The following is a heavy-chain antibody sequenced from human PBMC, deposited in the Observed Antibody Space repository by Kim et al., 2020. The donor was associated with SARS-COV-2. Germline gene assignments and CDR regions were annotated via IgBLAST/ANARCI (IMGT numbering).Heavy chain of an antibody. D-gene: IGHD3-10*01. V-gene: IGHV1-24*01. CDR2: FDPEDGET. J-gene: IGHJ4*02. Sequence: ASVKVSCKVSGYTLTELSMHWVRQAPGKGLEWMGGFDPEDGETIYAQKFQGRVTMTEDTSTDTAYMELSSLRSEDTAVYYCATASPQPFRRSYHYYGSGSYYLDFDYWGQGTLVTVSS. CDR1: GYTLTELS. CDR3: ATASPQPFRRSYHYYGSGSYYLDFDY.